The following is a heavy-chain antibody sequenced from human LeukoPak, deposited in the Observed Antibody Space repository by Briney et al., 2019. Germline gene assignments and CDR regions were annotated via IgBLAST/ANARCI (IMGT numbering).Heavy chain of an antibody. CDR1: GYTFTSYG. D-gene: IGHD3-10*01. CDR3: ARIEAYYNRPDY. V-gene: IGHV1-18*01. CDR2: ISAYNGNT. Sequence: ASVKVSCKASGYTFTSYGISWVRQAPGQGLEWMGWISAYNGNTNYAQKLQGRATMTTDTSTSTAYMELRSLRSDDTAVYYCARIEAYYNRPDYWGQGTLVTVSS. J-gene: IGHJ4*02.